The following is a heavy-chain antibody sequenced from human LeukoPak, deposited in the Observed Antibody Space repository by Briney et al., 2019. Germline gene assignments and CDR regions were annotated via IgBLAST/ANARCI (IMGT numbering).Heavy chain of an antibody. Sequence: PSQTLSLTCAISGDSVSSNSAAWNWIRQSPSRGLEWLGRTYYRSKWNSDYAVSVKRRITINPDTSKNQFTLQLNSVTPEDTAVYYCARDQCSTLTCYPNLDYWGQGTLVTVSS. V-gene: IGHV6-1*01. J-gene: IGHJ4*02. CDR3: ARDQCSTLTCYPNLDY. CDR1: GDSVSSNSAA. D-gene: IGHD2-2*01. CDR2: TYYRSKWNS.